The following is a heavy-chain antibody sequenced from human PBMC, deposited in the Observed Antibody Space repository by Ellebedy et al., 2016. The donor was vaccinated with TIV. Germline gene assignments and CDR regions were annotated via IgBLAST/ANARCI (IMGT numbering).Heavy chain of an antibody. J-gene: IGHJ6*02. CDR1: GFTVNNNY. CDR2: IYSGGST. CDR3: ARGGYYYGMDV. V-gene: IGHV3-53*01. Sequence: GESLKISCAASGFTVNNNYMSWVRQAPGKGLEWVSVIYSGGSTYYADSVKGRFTISRDNAKNSLYLQMNSLRDEDTAVYYCARGGYYYGMDVWGQGTTVTVSS.